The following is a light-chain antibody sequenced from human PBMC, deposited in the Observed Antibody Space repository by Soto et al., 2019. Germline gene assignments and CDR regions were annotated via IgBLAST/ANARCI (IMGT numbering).Light chain of an antibody. CDR3: SSYAGSLRVV. CDR1: SSDVGGYNY. J-gene: IGLJ2*01. Sequence: QSVLTQPPSASGSPGQSVTISYTGTSSDVGGYNYVSWYQQHPGKAPKLMIYEVSKRPSGVPDRFSGSKSGNTASLTVSGLQAEDEADYYCSSYAGSLRVVFGGGTKLTVL. CDR2: EVS. V-gene: IGLV2-8*01.